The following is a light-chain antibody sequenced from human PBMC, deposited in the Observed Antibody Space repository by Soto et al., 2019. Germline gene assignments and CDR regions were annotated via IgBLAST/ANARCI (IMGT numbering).Light chain of an antibody. Sequence: QSVLTQPASVSGSPGQSITISCTGTSNDVGSYNYVSWYQHHPGKVPKLMIYDVSSRPSGVSNRFSGSKSGNTASLTISGLQTEDEADYYCSSYTTSETRVFGTGTKVTVL. CDR3: SSYTTSETRV. J-gene: IGLJ1*01. CDR1: SNDVGSYNY. V-gene: IGLV2-14*03. CDR2: DVS.